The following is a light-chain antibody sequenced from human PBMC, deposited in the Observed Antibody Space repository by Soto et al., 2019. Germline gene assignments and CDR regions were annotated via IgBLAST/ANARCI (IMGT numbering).Light chain of an antibody. J-gene: IGKJ3*01. CDR3: QQYISSHSGFT. Sequence: EIVLTQSPGTLSLFPGERATLSCRASQSVSSTYFAWYRQKPGQPPSLRIYGSSNRATGVPDRFSGSGSGPDLTLTISRMEPEDFAVAYCQQYISSHSGFTFGPGTTVEIK. CDR1: QSVSSTY. CDR2: GSS. V-gene: IGKV3-20*01.